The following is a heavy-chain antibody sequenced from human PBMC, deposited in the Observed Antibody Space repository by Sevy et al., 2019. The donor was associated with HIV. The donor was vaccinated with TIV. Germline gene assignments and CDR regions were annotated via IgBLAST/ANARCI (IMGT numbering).Heavy chain of an antibody. V-gene: IGHV3-21*01. CDR1: GGTFSNYF. CDR3: ARGDYYGSLYYFDH. J-gene: IGHJ4*02. Sequence: GGSLRLSCAASGGTFSNYFRNWVRQAPGKGLEWVASISIGSSYIFYADSVKGRFTISRDNAKNSLYLHMNSLRAEDTAVYYCARGDYYGSLYYFDHWGPGTLVTVSS. D-gene: IGHD3-10*01. CDR2: ISIGSSYI.